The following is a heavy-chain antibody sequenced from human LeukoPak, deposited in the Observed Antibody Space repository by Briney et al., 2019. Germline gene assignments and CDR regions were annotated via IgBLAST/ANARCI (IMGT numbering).Heavy chain of an antibody. Sequence: GASVKVSCKASGYTFTGDYMHWVRQAPGQGLEWRGWINPNSGGTNYAQKFQGRVTMTRDTSISTAYMERSRLRSDDTAVYYCATDYSNYEAFDYWGQGTLVTVSS. CDR1: GYTFTGDY. V-gene: IGHV1-2*02. D-gene: IGHD4-11*01. CDR3: ATDYSNYEAFDY. J-gene: IGHJ4*02. CDR2: INPNSGGT.